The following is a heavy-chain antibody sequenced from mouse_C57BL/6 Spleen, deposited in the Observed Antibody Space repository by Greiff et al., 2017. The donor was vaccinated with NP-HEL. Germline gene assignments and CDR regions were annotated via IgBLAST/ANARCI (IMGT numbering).Heavy chain of an antibody. CDR2: IRSKSSNYAT. D-gene: IGHD1-1*01. V-gene: IGHV10-3*01. CDR1: GFTFNTYA. J-gene: IGHJ3*01. CDR3: VRDLYGSSYDWFAY. Sequence: EVQLVESGGGLVQPKGSLKLSCAASGFTFNTYAMHWVRQAPGKGLEWVARIRSKSSNYATSYADSVKDRFTISRDDSQSMLYLQMNNLKTEDTAMYYCVRDLYGSSYDWFAYWGQGTLVTVSA.